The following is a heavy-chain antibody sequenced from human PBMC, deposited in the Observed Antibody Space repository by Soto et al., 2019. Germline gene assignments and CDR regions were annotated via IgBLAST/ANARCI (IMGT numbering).Heavy chain of an antibody. V-gene: IGHV3-33*01. D-gene: IGHD2-2*01. CDR2: IWFDGSDK. CDR1: GFTFSSYG. J-gene: IGHJ3*02. Sequence: QVQLVESGGGVVQPGRSLRLSCAASGFTFSSYGMHWVRQAPGKGLEWVALIWFDGSDKYYTESVKGRFTISRDNSKSTLFLQMNSLRAEDTAVYYCARLYCSASSCYPVGAFDIRGQGTMVTVSS. CDR3: ARLYCSASSCYPVGAFDI.